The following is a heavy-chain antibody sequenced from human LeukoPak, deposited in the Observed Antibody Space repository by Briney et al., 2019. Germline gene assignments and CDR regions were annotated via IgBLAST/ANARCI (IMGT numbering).Heavy chain of an antibody. Sequence: GGSLRLSCAASGFTFSSYAMSWVRQAPGKGLEWVSAISGSGDTTYYGDSVKGRFTISRDNSKNTLYLQMNSLRAEDTAVYYCASSNWFDPWGQGTLVTVSS. CDR1: GFTFSSYA. CDR2: ISGSGDTT. J-gene: IGHJ5*02. CDR3: ASSNWFDP. V-gene: IGHV3-23*01.